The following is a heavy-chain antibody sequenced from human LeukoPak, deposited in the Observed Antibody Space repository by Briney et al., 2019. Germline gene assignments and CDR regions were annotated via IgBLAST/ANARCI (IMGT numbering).Heavy chain of an antibody. D-gene: IGHD3-22*01. CDR1: GYSISSGYY. J-gene: IGHJ4*02. CDR3: ARLAYYDSSGYYYNFDF. Sequence: SETLSLTCTVSGYSISSGYYWGWIRQAPGKGLEWIGSIYHSGSIHYNPSLKSRVTISVDTSKNQFSLKLSSVTAADTAVYYCARLAYYDSSGYYYNFDFWGQGTLVTVSS. V-gene: IGHV4-38-2*02. CDR2: IYHSGSI.